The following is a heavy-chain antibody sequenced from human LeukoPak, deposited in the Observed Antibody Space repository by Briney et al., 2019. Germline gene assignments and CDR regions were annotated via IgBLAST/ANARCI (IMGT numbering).Heavy chain of an antibody. CDR1: GYTFTSYG. CDR3: ARESGGSGSWYYYGMGV. CDR2: ISAYNGNT. D-gene: IGHD6-19*01. Sequence: ASVKVSCKASGYTFTSYGISWVRQAPGQGLEWMGWISAYNGNTNYAQKLQGRVTMTTDTSTSTAYMELRSLRSDDTAVYYCARESGGSGSWYYYGMGVWGQGTTVTVSS. J-gene: IGHJ6*02. V-gene: IGHV1-18*01.